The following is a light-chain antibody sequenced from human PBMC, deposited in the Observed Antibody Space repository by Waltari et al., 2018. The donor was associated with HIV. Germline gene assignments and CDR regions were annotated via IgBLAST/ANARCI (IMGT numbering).Light chain of an antibody. J-gene: IGKJ2*01. CDR3: MQDKNFPRT. CDR2: KVS. Sequence: VLTQAALASPVTVGQPASFSCRSSPRLVHRGGDTFLTWLQQRPGQPPRLLLYKVSKRFSGVPDRISGDGAGTKFTLKISRVQSDDAGVYYCMQDKNFPRTFGEGTKVEIK. CDR1: PRLVHRGGDTF. V-gene: IGKV2-24*01.